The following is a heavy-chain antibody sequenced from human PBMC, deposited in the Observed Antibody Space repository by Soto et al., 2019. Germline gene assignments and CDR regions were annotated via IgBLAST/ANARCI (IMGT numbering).Heavy chain of an antibody. J-gene: IGHJ3*02. D-gene: IGHD6-19*01. CDR3: ARVSIAVAGQFDAFDI. Sequence: ASVKVSCKASGYTFTGYCMHWVRQAPGQGLEWMGWINPNSGGTNYAQKFQGWVTMTRDTSISTAYMELSRLRSDDTAVYYCARVSIAVAGQFDAFDIWGQGTMVTVSS. CDR2: INPNSGGT. CDR1: GYTFTGYC. V-gene: IGHV1-2*04.